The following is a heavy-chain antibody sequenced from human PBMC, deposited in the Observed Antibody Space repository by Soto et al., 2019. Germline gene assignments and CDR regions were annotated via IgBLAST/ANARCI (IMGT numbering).Heavy chain of an antibody. J-gene: IGHJ4*02. Sequence: SETLSLTCTVSGGSISSGGYFWSWIRQHPGKGLEWIGNIYYSGRTYYNPSLARRVAISVDTSKTEFTLTVNSVTAADTAMDYCGRFAKEGNPKLESRYALDFWGEGXLVTVSS. CDR1: GGSISSGGYF. V-gene: IGHV4-31*03. D-gene: IGHD6-6*01. CDR3: GRFAKEGNPKLESRYALDF. CDR2: IYYSGRT.